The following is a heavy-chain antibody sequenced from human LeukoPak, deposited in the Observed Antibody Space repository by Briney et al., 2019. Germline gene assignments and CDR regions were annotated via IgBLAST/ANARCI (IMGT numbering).Heavy chain of an antibody. V-gene: IGHV4-39*01. D-gene: IGHD3-10*01. Sequence: SSETLSLTCAVSGASVSGSNYYWGWIRQPPGKGLEWIGSIYYSGSTYYNPSLKSRVTISVDTSKNQFSLKLSSVAAADTAVYYCATHLLPMVRGALNWFDPWGQGTLVTVSS. CDR2: IYYSGST. CDR1: GASVSGSNYY. CDR3: ATHLLPMVRGALNWFDP. J-gene: IGHJ5*02.